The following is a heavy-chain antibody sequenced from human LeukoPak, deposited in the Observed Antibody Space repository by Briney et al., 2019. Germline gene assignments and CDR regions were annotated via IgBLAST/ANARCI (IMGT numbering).Heavy chain of an antibody. CDR1: GYTLTELS. Sequence: ASVKVSCKVSGYTLTELSMHWVRQAPGKGLEWMGGFDPEDGETIYAQKFQGRVTMTEDTSTDIAYTELSSLRSEDTAVYYCATGTIGVVVPAANYYYGMDVWGQGTTVTVSS. CDR3: ATGTIGVVVPAANYYYGMDV. D-gene: IGHD2-2*01. J-gene: IGHJ6*02. V-gene: IGHV1-24*01. CDR2: FDPEDGET.